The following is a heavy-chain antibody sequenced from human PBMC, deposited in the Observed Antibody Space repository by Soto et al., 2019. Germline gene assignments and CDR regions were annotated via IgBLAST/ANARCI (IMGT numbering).Heavy chain of an antibody. CDR3: ASHDYAHYGIDV. J-gene: IGHJ6*02. CDR1: GGSISSYY. CDR2: IYYSGST. Sequence: PSETLSLTCTVSGGSISSYYWGWIRQPPGKGLEWIGSIYYSGSTYYNPSLKSRVIISVDTSKNQFSLKLSSVTAADTAVYYCASHDYAHYGIDVWGQGTTVTVSS. D-gene: IGHD4-17*01. V-gene: IGHV4-39*01.